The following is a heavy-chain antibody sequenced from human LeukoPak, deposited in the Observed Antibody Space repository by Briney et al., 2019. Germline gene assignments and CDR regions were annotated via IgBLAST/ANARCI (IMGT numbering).Heavy chain of an antibody. V-gene: IGHV1-18*01. CDR3: ARVSWFPGTSYYFMDV. D-gene: IGHD1-1*01. CDR1: GYTFTTFG. Sequence: ASVKVSCKASGYTFTTFGVTWVRQAPRQGLEWMGWISAYNGDTNYAQKFQGRFTMTTDTSTNTAYIELRSLRSDDTAVYYCARVSWFPGTSYYFMDVWGKGTTVTVSS. CDR2: ISAYNGDT. J-gene: IGHJ6*03.